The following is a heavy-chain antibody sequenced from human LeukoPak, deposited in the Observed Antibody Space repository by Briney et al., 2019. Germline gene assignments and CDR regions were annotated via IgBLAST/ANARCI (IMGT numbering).Heavy chain of an antibody. D-gene: IGHD3-22*01. CDR1: GFTFSSYA. Sequence: PGGSLRLPCAASGFTFSSYAMSWVRQAPGKGLEWVSASSGSGGSTYYADPVKGRPTISRDNSKNTLYLQMNSLRAEDTAVYYCAKGPAFYYDSSGSYFDFWGQGTLVTVSS. CDR3: AKGPAFYYDSSGSYFDF. J-gene: IGHJ4*02. V-gene: IGHV3-23*01. CDR2: SSGSGGST.